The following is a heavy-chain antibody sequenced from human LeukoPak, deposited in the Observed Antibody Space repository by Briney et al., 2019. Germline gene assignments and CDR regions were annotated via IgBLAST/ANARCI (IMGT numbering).Heavy chain of an antibody. Sequence: PGGSLRLSCAASGFTFSSYGMHWVRQAPGKGLEWVSSISSSNSYIYYADSVKGRFTISRDNAKNSLYLQMNSLRAEDTAVYYCAREVLAGYFDYWGQGTLVTVSS. CDR2: ISSSNSYI. J-gene: IGHJ4*02. CDR3: AREVLAGYFDY. V-gene: IGHV3-21*01. CDR1: GFTFSSYG.